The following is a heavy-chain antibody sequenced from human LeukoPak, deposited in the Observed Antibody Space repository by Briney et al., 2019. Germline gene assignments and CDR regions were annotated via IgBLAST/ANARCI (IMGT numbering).Heavy chain of an antibody. D-gene: IGHD3-3*01. J-gene: IGHJ6*03. CDR1: GGSISSSSYY. Sequence: SETLSLTCTVSGGSISSSSYYWGWIRQPPGKGLEWIGSIYYSGSTYYNPSLKSRVTISVDTSKNQFSLKLSSVTAADTAVYYCARVGYYDFWSGSARYYFYMDVWGKGTTVTVSS. V-gene: IGHV4-39*07. CDR3: ARVGYYDFWSGSARYYFYMDV. CDR2: IYYSGST.